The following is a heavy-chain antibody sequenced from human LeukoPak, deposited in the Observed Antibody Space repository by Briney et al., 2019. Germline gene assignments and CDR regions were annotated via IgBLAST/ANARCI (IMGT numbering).Heavy chain of an antibody. V-gene: IGHV1-2*02. D-gene: IGHD6-19*01. CDR3: ARDLSGWYIPDY. Sequence: ASVKVSCKASGYTFTGYYMHWVRQAPGQGLEWMGWINPNSGGTNYAQKFQGRVTTTRDTSISTAYMELSRLRSDDTAVYYCARDLSGWYIPDYWGQGTLVTVSS. J-gene: IGHJ4*02. CDR1: GYTFTGYY. CDR2: INPNSGGT.